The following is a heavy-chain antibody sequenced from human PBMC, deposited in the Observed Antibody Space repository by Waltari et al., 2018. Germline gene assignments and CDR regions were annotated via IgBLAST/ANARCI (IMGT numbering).Heavy chain of an antibody. V-gene: IGHV3-66*02. J-gene: IGHJ3*02. CDR1: GFTVSSHY. Sequence: EVQLVESGGGLVQPGGSLRLSCAASGFTVSSHYMNWVRQAPGKGLGWVSIIYAGGNTYYADSVKGRFTISRDNSKNALYLQMNSLRPEDTAVYYCASPRLALHDAFDIWGQGTMVTVSS. CDR3: ASPRLALHDAFDI. D-gene: IGHD3-16*01. CDR2: IYAGGNT.